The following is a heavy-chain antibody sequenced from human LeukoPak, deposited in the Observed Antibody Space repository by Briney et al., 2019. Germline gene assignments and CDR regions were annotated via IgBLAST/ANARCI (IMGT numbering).Heavy chain of an antibody. CDR3: ARGLVDTAMVRYFDY. CDR2: IYNSGTT. J-gene: IGHJ4*02. CDR1: GGSISSYY. Sequence: KASETLSLTCTVSGGSISSYYWSWIRQPPGKGLEWIGYIYNSGTTNYNPSLKSRVTISVDTSKNQFSLKLSSVTAADTAVYYCARGLVDTAMVRYFDYWGQGTLVTVSS. D-gene: IGHD5-18*01. V-gene: IGHV4-59*01.